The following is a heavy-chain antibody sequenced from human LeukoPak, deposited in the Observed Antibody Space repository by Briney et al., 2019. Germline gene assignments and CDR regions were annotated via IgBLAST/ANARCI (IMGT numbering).Heavy chain of an antibody. CDR2: ISSTSSYI. Sequence: GGSLRLSCTASGFTFSHYTINWVRQAPGKGLECVSSISSTSSYISYADSVKGRFTISRDDAKNSVYLRMNSLRADDTAVYYCARSARLMKGVVEVTALDDWGQGTLVTVSS. CDR3: ARSARLMKGVVEVTALDD. D-gene: IGHD3-3*01. CDR1: GFTFSHYT. J-gene: IGHJ4*02. V-gene: IGHV3-21*01.